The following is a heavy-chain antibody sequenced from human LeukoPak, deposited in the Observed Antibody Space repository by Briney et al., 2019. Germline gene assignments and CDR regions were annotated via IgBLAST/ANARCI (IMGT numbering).Heavy chain of an antibody. CDR2: ISPNGGGT. CDR1: GYTFIDYS. Sequence: ASVSVSCKASGYTFIDYSLHWVRQAPGQGLQWMGWISPNGGGTNYAQEFQDRVTMTRDTSINTAYMELSGLRSDDTAVYYCARKINYRGYLYWGQGTLVIVSS. CDR3: ARKINYRGYLY. J-gene: IGHJ4*02. V-gene: IGHV1-2*02. D-gene: IGHD2-2*03.